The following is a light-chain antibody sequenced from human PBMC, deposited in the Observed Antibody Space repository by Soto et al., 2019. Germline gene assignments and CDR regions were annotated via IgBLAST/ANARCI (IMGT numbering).Light chain of an antibody. CDR2: AAS. CDR1: QGISTY. V-gene: IGKV1-27*01. Sequence: DIQLTQSPSSLSASVGDRITITCRVSQGISTYLAWYQQKPGKVPKFLIFAASTLHSGVPSRFSGSGSGTDFTLTISSLQPEDVATYYCQNYNSAPWTFGQGTKVEIQ. J-gene: IGKJ1*01. CDR3: QNYNSAPWT.